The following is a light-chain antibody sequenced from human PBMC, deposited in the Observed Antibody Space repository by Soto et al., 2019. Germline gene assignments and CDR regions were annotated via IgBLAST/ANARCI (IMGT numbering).Light chain of an antibody. CDR1: QSVSSY. Sequence: EIVLTQSPATLSLSPGERATLSCRASQSVSSYLAWYQQKPGQAPRLLIYDASNRATGIPARFSGSGSGTDFTLTISGLEPEDFAVYYCQHRSNLPPTYTFGQGTKLEIK. V-gene: IGKV3-11*01. CDR3: QHRSNLPPTYT. J-gene: IGKJ2*01. CDR2: DAS.